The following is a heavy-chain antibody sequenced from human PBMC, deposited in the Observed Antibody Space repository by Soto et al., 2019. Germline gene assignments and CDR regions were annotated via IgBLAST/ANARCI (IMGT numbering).Heavy chain of an antibody. V-gene: IGHV4-59*01. CDR3: AREAVKDDFWSGYYSPYYYYYLDV. D-gene: IGHD3-3*01. CDR1: GGSLSRDC. Sequence: SETLSLTWTLSGGSLSRDCWSWIRQPPGKGLEWIGYIYYSGSTNYNPSLKGRVTISVDTSKNQFSLNLRSATAADTAVYYCAREAVKDDFWSGYYSPYYYYYLDVWGKGTTVT. CDR2: IYYSGST. J-gene: IGHJ6*03.